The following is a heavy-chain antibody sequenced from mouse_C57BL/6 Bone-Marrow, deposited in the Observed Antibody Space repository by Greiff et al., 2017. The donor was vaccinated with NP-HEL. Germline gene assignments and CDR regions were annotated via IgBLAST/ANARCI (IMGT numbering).Heavy chain of an antibody. CDR3: ARHSGGDY. CDR1: GFTFSSYG. CDR2: ISSGGSYT. Sequence: EVMLVESGGDLVKPGGSLKLSCAASGFTFSSYGMSWVRQTPDKRLEWVATISSGGSYTYYPDSVKGRFTISRDNAKNTLYLQMSSLKSEDTAMYYCARHSGGDYWGQGTTLTVSS. J-gene: IGHJ2*01. V-gene: IGHV5-6*01.